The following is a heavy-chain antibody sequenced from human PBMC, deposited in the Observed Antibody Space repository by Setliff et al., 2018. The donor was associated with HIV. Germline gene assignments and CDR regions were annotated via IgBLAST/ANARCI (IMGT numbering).Heavy chain of an antibody. V-gene: IGHV3-23*01. CDR2: ISGSGGST. CDR3: AKDLDIVVVPAAPDAFDI. CDR1: GFSLSEFP. D-gene: IGHD2-2*03. Sequence: GGSLRLSCSASGFSLSEFPMHWVRQAPGKGLEWVSAISGSGGSTYYADSVKGRFTISRDNSKNTLYLQMNSLRAEDTAVYYCAKDLDIVVVPAAPDAFDIWGQGTMVTVSS. J-gene: IGHJ3*02.